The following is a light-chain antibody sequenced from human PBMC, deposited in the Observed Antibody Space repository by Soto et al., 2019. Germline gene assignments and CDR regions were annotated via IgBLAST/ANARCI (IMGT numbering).Light chain of an antibody. V-gene: IGLV2-14*01. CDR1: SIDVGGYNY. Sequence: QSALTQPASVSGSPGQSITIPCTGTSIDVGGYNYVSWYQQHPGKAPKLMIYEVSNRSSGVSNRFSGSKSGNTASLTISGLQAEDEADYYCRSYTRSSTLVVFGGGTKLTVL. J-gene: IGLJ2*01. CDR3: RSYTRSSTLVV. CDR2: EVS.